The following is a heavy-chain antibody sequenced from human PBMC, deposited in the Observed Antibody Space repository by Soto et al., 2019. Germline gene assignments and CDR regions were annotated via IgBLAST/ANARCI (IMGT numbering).Heavy chain of an antibody. CDR3: GQLCDYRGY. J-gene: IGHJ4*02. CDR1: GGSFSGYY. CDR2: INHSGST. V-gene: IGHV4-34*01. Sequence: SETLSLTCAVYGGSFSGYYWSWIRQPPGKGLEWIGEINHSGSTNYNPSLKSRVTISVDTSKNQFSLKLSSVTAADTAVYYCGQLCDYRGYWGQGTLVTVSS. D-gene: IGHD4-17*01.